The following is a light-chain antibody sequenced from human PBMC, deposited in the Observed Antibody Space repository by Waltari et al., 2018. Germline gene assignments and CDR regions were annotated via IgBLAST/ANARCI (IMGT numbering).Light chain of an antibody. Sequence: QSVLTQPPSASGTPGQRVTISCSGSNSNIVSNTVNWYQRVPGTAPKALIYSNDQRPSGVPYRFSASKSGTSASLAISGLQSEDEADYYCATWDDRLTGVVFGGVVFGGGTKVTVL. V-gene: IGLV1-44*01. CDR2: SND. CDR1: NSNIVSNT. CDR3: ATWDDRLTGVVFGGVV. J-gene: IGLJ3*02.